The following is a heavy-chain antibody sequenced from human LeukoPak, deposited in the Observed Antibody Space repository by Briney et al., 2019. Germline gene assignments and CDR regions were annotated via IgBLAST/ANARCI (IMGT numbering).Heavy chain of an antibody. CDR2: INPNSGVT. CDR1: GDTFTGYY. D-gene: IGHD2-2*01. J-gene: IGHJ4*02. Sequence: ASVTVSCKASGDTFTGYYMHWVRQAPGPGLEWMGWINPNSGVTNCAQKFQGRVTMTRDTSISTAYMELSRLRSDDTAVYYCARHRLRFCSSTSSYGDDYWGQGTLVTVSS. V-gene: IGHV1-2*02. CDR3: ARHRLRFCSSTSSYGDDY.